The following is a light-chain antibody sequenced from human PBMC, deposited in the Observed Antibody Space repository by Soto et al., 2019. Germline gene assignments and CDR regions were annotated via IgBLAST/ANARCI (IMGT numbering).Light chain of an antibody. V-gene: IGLV2-14*01. J-gene: IGLJ2*01. CDR1: SSDVGGYNY. CDR2: EVS. CDR3: SSYTSSRTLV. Sequence: QSALTQPASVSGSPGQSITISCTGTSSDVGGYNYVSWYQQHPGKAPKLMIYEVSNRPSGVSNRFSGSKSGNTASLTISGLNAEDEADYYCSSYTSSRTLVFGGGTKLTVL.